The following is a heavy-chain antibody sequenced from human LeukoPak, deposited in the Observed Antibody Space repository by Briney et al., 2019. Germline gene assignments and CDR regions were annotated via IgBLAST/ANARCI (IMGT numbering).Heavy chain of an antibody. CDR3: ARHLVVATYDY. J-gene: IGHJ4*02. Sequence: GGSLRLSCAASGFTFSDYYMSWIRQAPGKGLEWVSYISSGGSTIYYADSVKGRFTISRDNAKNSLDLQMNSLRAEDTAVYYCARHLVVATYDYWGQGTLVTVSS. CDR2: ISSGGSTI. V-gene: IGHV3-11*01. D-gene: IGHD2-21*01. CDR1: GFTFSDYY.